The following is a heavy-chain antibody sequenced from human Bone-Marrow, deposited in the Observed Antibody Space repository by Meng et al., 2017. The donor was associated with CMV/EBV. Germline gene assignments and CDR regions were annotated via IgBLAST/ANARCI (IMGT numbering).Heavy chain of an antibody. CDR1: GFTVSSNY. Sequence: GESLKISCAASGFTVSSNYMSWVRQAPGKGLEWVSVIYSGGSTYYADSVKGRFTISRDNSKNTLYLQMNSLRAEDTAVYYCARDDAEGGMDVWGQGTTVTVS. V-gene: IGHV3-66*02. CDR2: IYSGGST. D-gene: IGHD3-16*01. CDR3: ARDDAEGGMDV. J-gene: IGHJ6*02.